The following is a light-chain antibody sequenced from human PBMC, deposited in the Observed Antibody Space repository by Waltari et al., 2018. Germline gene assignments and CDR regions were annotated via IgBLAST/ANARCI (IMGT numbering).Light chain of an antibody. V-gene: IGLV2-14*03. CDR1: SSDVGVYNY. J-gene: IGLJ3*02. Sequence: QSALTQPASVSGSPGQSITISCSGISSDVGVYNYVSWYQQHAGKAPGLMIYDVSNRPSGVSNRFSGSKSGSTASLTISGLQAEDEADYYCSSSTGTTWVFGGGTKVSVL. CDR3: SSSTGTTWV. CDR2: DVS.